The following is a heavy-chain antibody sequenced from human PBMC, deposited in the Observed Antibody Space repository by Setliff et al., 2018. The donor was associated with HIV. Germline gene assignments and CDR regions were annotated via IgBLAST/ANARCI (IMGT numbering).Heavy chain of an antibody. CDR3: AREDTTGYYSLSAFDI. J-gene: IGHJ3*02. Sequence: SSETLSLTCAVYGGSFSGFYWTFIRQSPGKGLEWIGEVTHSGTTTYDPSLKSRITISVDTSKNQFSLKLKSVTAADTAVYYCAREDTTGYYSLSAFDIWGQGTLVTVSS. CDR2: VTHSGTT. D-gene: IGHD3-22*01. CDR1: GGSFSGFY. V-gene: IGHV4-34*01.